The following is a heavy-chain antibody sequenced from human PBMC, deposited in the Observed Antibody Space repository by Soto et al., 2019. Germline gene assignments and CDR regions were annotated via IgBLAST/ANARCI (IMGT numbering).Heavy chain of an antibody. Sequence: ASVKVSCKAYGYTFTSYDINWVRQATGQGLEWMGWMNPNSGNTGYAQKFQGRVTMTRNTSISTAYMELSSLRSEDTAVYYCARGRVAPYYYYYGMDVWGQGTTVTVSS. V-gene: IGHV1-8*01. D-gene: IGHD2-15*01. CDR3: ARGRVAPYYYYYGMDV. CDR2: MNPNSGNT. CDR1: GYTFTSYD. J-gene: IGHJ6*02.